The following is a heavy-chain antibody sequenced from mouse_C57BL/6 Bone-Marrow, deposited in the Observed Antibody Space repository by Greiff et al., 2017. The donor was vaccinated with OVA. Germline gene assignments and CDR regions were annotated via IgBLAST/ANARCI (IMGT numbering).Heavy chain of an antibody. Sequence: EVKLQESGPVLVKPGASVKMSCKASGYTFTDYYMNWVKQSHGKSLEWIGVINPYNGGTSYNQKFKGKATLTVDKSSSTAYIELNSLTSEDSAVYYCARFSTGVYYFDYWGQGTTLTVSS. J-gene: IGHJ2*01. V-gene: IGHV1-19*01. CDR2: INPYNGGT. CDR3: ARFSTGVYYFDY. CDR1: GYTFTDYY. D-gene: IGHD4-1*02.